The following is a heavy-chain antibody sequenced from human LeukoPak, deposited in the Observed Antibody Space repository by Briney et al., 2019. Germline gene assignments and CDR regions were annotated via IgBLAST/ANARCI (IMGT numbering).Heavy chain of an antibody. CDR3: AKDRGAGRPTDY. D-gene: IGHD3-10*01. V-gene: IGHV3-23*01. J-gene: IGHJ4*02. Sequence: GGSLRLSCAASGFTFSSYAMSWVRQAPGKGLEWVSAISGSGGSTYYADSVKSRFTISRDNCKNTLYLQMNSLRAEDTAVYYCAKDRGAGRPTDYWGPGTLVTVSS. CDR1: GFTFSSYA. CDR2: ISGSGGST.